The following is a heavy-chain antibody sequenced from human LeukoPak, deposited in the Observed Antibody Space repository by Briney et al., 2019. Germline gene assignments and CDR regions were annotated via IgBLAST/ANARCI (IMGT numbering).Heavy chain of an antibody. V-gene: IGHV4-59*11. J-gene: IGHJ5*02. D-gene: IGHD5-12*01. CDR3: ARGLGSYDGFDP. Sequence: SETVSLNCTVCSVCINTHYWIWIRQPPGKGLEWIGYIYYSGSTNYNPSLKSGVTISVDTSKNQFSLKLSSVTAADTAVYYCARGLGSYDGFDPWGQGTLVTVSS. CDR1: SVCINTHY. CDR2: IYYSGST.